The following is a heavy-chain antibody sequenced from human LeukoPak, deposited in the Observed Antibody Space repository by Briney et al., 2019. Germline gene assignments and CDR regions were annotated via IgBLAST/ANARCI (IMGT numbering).Heavy chain of an antibody. CDR3: ARDRIVRATPFDY. Sequence: GGSLRLPCGPSGFTLSSYSMNWVPEARGKGLEWVSHISSSSNTIYYADSVKRRFNISRDNAKNSLYLQMNSLGAEDTAVYYCARDRIVRATPFDYWGQGTLVTVSS. CDR1: GFTLSSYS. V-gene: IGHV3-48*01. J-gene: IGHJ4*02. D-gene: IGHD1-26*01. CDR2: ISSSSNTI.